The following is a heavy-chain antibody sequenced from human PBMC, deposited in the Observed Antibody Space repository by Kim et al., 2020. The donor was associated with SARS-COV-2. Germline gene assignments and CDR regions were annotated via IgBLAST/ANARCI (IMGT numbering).Heavy chain of an antibody. Sequence: SETLSLTCAVFGGSISSGDFYWGWIRQPPGKGLEWIGNIDYTGTTYYSPSLKSRVSMSVDSSKNQFSLRLTSLTAADTAVYYCARPYRRRGGGAWFDPCGQGTLVTVSS. CDR3: ARPYRRRGGGAWFDP. J-gene: IGHJ5*02. V-gene: IGHV4-39*01. CDR1: GGSISSGDFY. D-gene: IGHD4-4*01. CDR2: IDYTGTT.